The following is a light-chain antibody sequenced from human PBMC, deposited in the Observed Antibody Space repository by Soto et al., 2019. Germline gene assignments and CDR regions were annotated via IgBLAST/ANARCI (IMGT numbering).Light chain of an antibody. J-gene: IGKJ1*01. Sequence: ENKMSQSPSTLSASVGDRVTITCRASQSIGNRLAWYQQKPGKAPKLLIYDASSLQSGVPSRFSGSGSGTAFTLTITGLQPDDFASYYCQQYNSYSQTFGQGTKVDIK. CDR3: QQYNSYSQT. CDR2: DAS. V-gene: IGKV1-5*01. CDR1: QSIGNR.